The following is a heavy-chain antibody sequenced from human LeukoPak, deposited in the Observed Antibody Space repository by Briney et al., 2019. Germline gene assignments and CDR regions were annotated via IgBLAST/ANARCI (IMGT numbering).Heavy chain of an antibody. CDR3: AKCGNSGCHLIDY. CDR1: GFTFSSYA. J-gene: IGHJ4*02. CDR2: ISGSGSGDTT. V-gene: IGHV3-23*01. Sequence: GGSLRLSCAASGFTFSSYAMSWVRQAPGKGLEWVSAISGSGSGDTTYYADSVKGRFTISRDSSKSTLYLQMDSLRAEDTAVYYCAKCGNSGCHLIDYWGQGTLVTVSS. D-gene: IGHD5-12*01.